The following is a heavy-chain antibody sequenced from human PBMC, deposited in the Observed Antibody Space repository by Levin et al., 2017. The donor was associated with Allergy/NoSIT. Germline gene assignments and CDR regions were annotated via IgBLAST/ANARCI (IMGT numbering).Heavy chain of an antibody. J-gene: IGHJ3*01. CDR1: GFTFSGYG. Sequence: GGSLRLSCAASGFTFSGYGMHWVRQAPGKGLEWLAVVWSDGNTKYYADSVKGRFTISRDNSKNTLYLQVNSLRAEDTAVFYCTRDDVRRSFDLWGQGTMVTVSA. CDR3: TRDDVRRSFDL. V-gene: IGHV3-33*01. CDR2: VWSDGNTK.